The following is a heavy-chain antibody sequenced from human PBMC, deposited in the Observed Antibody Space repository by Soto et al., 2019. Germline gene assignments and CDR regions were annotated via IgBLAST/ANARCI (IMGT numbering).Heavy chain of an antibody. V-gene: IGHV3-53*01. CDR3: AREKARDTIFGVVIMDGMDV. J-gene: IGHJ6*02. CDR2: IYSGGST. Sequence: GSLRLSCAASGFTVSSNYMSWVRQAPGKGLEWVSVIYSGGSTYYADSVKGRFTISRDNSKNTLYLQMNSLRAEDTAVYYCAREKARDTIFGVVIMDGMDVWGQGTTVTSP. D-gene: IGHD3-3*01. CDR1: GFTVSSNY.